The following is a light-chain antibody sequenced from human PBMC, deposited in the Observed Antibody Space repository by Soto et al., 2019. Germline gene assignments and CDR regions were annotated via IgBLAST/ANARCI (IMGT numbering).Light chain of an antibody. V-gene: IGKV3-20*01. CDR2: GAF. CDR1: QTTSRRY. J-gene: IGKJ5*01. Sequence: EIVLTQSPGTLSLSPGERATLSCRASQTTSRRYLAWYQQTPGQAPRLLIYGAFTRATGIPDRFSGSWSGTDFTLTIDRLEPEDFAVYYCQHYGSSVPITFGQGTRLEI. CDR3: QHYGSSVPIT.